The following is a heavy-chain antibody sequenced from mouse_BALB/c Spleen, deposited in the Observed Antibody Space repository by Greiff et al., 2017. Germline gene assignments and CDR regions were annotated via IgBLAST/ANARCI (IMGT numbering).Heavy chain of an antibody. J-gene: IGHJ2*01. CDR2: ISSGGGNT. Sequence: DVHLVESGGGLVKPGGSLKLSCAASGFTFSSYTMSWVRQTPEKRLEWVATISSGGGNTYYPDSVKGRFTISRDNAKNNLYLQMSSLRSEDTALYYCARSNWDGYYFDYWGQGTTLTVSS. D-gene: IGHD4-1*01. CDR1: GFTFSSYT. V-gene: IGHV5-9*03. CDR3: ARSNWDGYYFDY.